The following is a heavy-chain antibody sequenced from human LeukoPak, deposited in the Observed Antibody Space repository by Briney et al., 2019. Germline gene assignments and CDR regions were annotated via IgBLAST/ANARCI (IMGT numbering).Heavy chain of an antibody. J-gene: IGHJ4*02. CDR2: IGSDGSKK. CDR1: GFMFSDHA. D-gene: IGHD5/OR15-5a*01. V-gene: IGHV3-30*04. CDR3: ARQMTSTRLFDS. Sequence: GGSLRLSCVASGFMFSDHAFHWVRRSPDKGLEWVALIGSDGSKKYYADSVQGRFTVSRENSKNTLFLQMNTLRADDTAVYFCARQMTSTRLFDSWGQGTLVTVSS.